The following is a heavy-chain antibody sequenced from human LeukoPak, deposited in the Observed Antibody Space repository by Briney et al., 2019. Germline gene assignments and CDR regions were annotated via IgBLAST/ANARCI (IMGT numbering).Heavy chain of an antibody. Sequence: AGGSLRLSCAASGFTFSTYNMNWVRRTPGKGLEWVSSITTSSSYMFYADSVRGRFTISRDNAENSLYLQMNSLRAEDTAVYYCARAKGDDSSGLNFWLRYYYYMDVWGKGTTVTISS. CDR3: ARAKGDDSSGLNFWLRYYYYMDV. CDR2: ITTSSSYM. CDR1: GFTFSTYN. D-gene: IGHD3-22*01. V-gene: IGHV3-21*01. J-gene: IGHJ6*03.